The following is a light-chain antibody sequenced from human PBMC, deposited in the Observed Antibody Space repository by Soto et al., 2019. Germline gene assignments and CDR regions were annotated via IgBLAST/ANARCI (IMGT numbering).Light chain of an antibody. CDR3: QQYDNWPLT. Sequence: EIVMTQSPVTLSVSPGDRATLSCRASQSVNSHLAWYQQKPGQAPRLLIYGASTRATAVPARFGGSGSGTEFTLTISSLQSEDFAVYSCQQYDNWPLTFGGGTKVEIK. CDR2: GAS. V-gene: IGKV3-15*01. CDR1: QSVNSH. J-gene: IGKJ4*01.